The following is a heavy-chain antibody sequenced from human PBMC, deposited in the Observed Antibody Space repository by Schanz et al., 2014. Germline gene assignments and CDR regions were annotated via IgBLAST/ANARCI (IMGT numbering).Heavy chain of an antibody. V-gene: IGHV4-4*02. Sequence: QVQLQESGPGLVKPSGTLSLTCAVSGGSISGSDWWSWVRQPPGKGLEWIGEIYHSGSTNYNPSLKSRVTISVDKPKKQFSLKVTSMTAADTAVYYCARGHHPHGITVAARGFDPWGQGTLVTVSS. D-gene: IGHD6-19*01. CDR3: ARGHHPHGITVAARGFDP. J-gene: IGHJ5*02. CDR1: GGSISGSDW. CDR2: IYHSGST.